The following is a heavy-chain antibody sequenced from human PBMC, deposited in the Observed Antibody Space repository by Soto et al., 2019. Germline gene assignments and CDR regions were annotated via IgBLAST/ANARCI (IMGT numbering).Heavy chain of an antibody. V-gene: IGHV5-51*01. Sequence: PGASLKISCGASGYSFPGFWIGWVRQMPGKGLEWLGIIFPADSETRYSPSFQGQVTISADKSISTAYLQWSSLKASDTAMYYCARRGAGYNYDYWGQGTLVTVSS. J-gene: IGHJ4*02. CDR1: GYSFPGFW. CDR2: IFPADSET. CDR3: ARRGAGYNYDY. D-gene: IGHD5-12*01.